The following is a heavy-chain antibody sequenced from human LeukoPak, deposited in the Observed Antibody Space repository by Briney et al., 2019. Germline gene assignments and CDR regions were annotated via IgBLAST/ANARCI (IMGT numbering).Heavy chain of an antibody. V-gene: IGHV3-23*01. CDR3: AKGSAAIRPYYFDY. Sequence: GGSLRLSCTASRFTFSTYAMSWVRQAPGKGLEWVSSISGSGDTTYYTGSVKGRFTISRDNSKNALYLQMNSLSADDTAVYYCAKGSAAIRPYYFDYWGQGTLVTVSS. CDR1: RFTFSTYA. D-gene: IGHD6-13*01. J-gene: IGHJ4*02. CDR2: ISGSGDTT.